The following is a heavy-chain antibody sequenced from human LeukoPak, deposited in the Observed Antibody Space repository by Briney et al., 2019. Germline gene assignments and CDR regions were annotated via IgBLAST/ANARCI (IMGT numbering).Heavy chain of an antibody. CDR2: VTTTAEGETV. CDR3: TAGLGKTDDDS. CDR1: GFIFNKAW. J-gene: IGHJ4*02. V-gene: IGHV3-15*01. D-gene: IGHD4-11*01. Sequence: GGSRRLSCEGSGFIFNKAWMSWIRQAPGKGLEWVGRVTTTAEGETVDYAAPVRGRFTISRDDSKSTVYLHMNSLESEDTAIYYCTAGLGKTDDDSWGQGILVTVSS.